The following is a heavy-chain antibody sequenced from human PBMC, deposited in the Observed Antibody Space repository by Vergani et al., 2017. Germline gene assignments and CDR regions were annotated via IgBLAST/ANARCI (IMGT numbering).Heavy chain of an antibody. CDR1: GYDINNYA. D-gene: IGHD6-19*01. Sequence: QIHLVQSGSELKKPGASVKVSCKASGYDINNYALTWVRQAPGQGPEWMGWINSYSGSPTYAQAFTGRFVFSLDTSVNTAYLQINGLQSDDTAVYFCARVAVSGFLDYWGQGTQVTVSS. V-gene: IGHV7-4-1*02. CDR3: ARVAVSGFLDY. J-gene: IGHJ4*02. CDR2: INSYSGSP.